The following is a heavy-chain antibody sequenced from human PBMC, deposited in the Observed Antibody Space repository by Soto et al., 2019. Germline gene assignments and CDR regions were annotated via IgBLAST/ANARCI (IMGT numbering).Heavy chain of an antibody. V-gene: IGHV4-59*01. CDR3: ARVSSRWWYLAF. D-gene: IGHD6-19*01. Sequence: SETLSLTCTVSGGSISSYYWSWIRQPPGKGLEWIGYIYYSGSTNYNPSLKSRVTISVNTSKNQFSLKLTSVTAADTAVYYCARVSSRWWYLAFCGQGSLVTVSS. J-gene: IGHJ1*01. CDR1: GGSISSYY. CDR2: IYYSGST.